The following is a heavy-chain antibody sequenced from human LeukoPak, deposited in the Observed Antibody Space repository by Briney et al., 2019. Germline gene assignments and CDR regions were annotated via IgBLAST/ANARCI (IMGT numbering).Heavy chain of an antibody. Sequence: GGSLRLSCAASGFTFSSYGMHWVRQAPGKGLEWVAVISYDGSNKYYADSVKGRFTISRDNSKNTLYLQMNSLRAEDTAVYYCARGPGYNADYSRFDYWGQGALVTVSS. J-gene: IGHJ4*02. D-gene: IGHD5-24*01. CDR2: ISYDGSNK. CDR1: GFTFSSYG. V-gene: IGHV3-30*03. CDR3: ARGPGYNADYSRFDY.